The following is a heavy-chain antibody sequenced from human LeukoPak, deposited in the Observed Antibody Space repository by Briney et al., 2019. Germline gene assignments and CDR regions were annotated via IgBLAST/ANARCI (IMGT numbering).Heavy chain of an antibody. CDR1: VFTFSSYS. CDR3: ATRSYCSSTSCYAPYYYGMDV. CDR2: ISSSSSYI. J-gene: IGHJ6*02. Sequence: GGSLRLSCAASVFTFSSYSMNWVRQAPGKGLEWVSSISSSSSYIYYADSVKGRFTISRDNAKNSLYLQMNSLRAEDTAVYYCATRSYCSSTSCYAPYYYGMDVWGPGTTVTVSS. V-gene: IGHV3-21*01. D-gene: IGHD2-2*01.